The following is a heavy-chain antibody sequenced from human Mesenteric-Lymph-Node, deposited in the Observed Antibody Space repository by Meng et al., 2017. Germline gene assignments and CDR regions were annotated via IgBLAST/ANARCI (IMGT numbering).Heavy chain of an antibody. J-gene: IGHJ4*02. D-gene: IGHD3-22*01. Sequence: ASVKVSCKASGYTFTDYYVHWVRQAPGQGLEWMGWISAYNSNTNYAQKLQGRVTMTTDTSTSTAYMELRSLRSDDTAVYHCARSAPYYYDSSGYPGIDYWGQGTLVTVSS. CDR2: ISAYNSNT. CDR3: ARSAPYYYDSSGYPGIDY. V-gene: IGHV1-18*04. CDR1: GYTFTDYY.